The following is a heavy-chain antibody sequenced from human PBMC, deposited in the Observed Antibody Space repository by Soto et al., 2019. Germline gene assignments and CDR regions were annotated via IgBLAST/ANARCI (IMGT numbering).Heavy chain of an antibody. D-gene: IGHD3-22*01. CDR2: IIPIFGTA. CDR1: GGTFNSYA. CDR3: ARDDYYDSSGYGGWFDP. Sequence: GAPVKVSCKASGGTFNSYAISWVRQTPGQGLEWMGGIIPIFGTANYAQKFQGRVTITADESTSTAYMELSSLRSEDTAVYYCARDDYYDSSGYGGWFDPWGQGTLVTVSS. V-gene: IGHV1-69*13. J-gene: IGHJ5*02.